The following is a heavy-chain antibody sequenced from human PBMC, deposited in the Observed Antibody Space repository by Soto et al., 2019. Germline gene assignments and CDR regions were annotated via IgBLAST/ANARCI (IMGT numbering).Heavy chain of an antibody. CDR1: GFSLSNARMG. D-gene: IGHD6-13*01. Sequence: SGPTLATATAPLPLTCPVSGFSLSNARMGVSWVREQRGTALEWLAHIFSNDEKSYSTSLKSRLTISKDTSKSQVVLTMTKMDPVDTATYYCARIITAAAGYKSINWFDPWGQGTLVTVSS. V-gene: IGHV2-26*01. J-gene: IGHJ5*02. CDR2: IFSNDEK. CDR3: ARIITAAAGYKSINWFDP.